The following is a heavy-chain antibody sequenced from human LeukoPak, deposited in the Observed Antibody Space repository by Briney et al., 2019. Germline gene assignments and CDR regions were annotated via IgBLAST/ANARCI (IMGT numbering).Heavy chain of an antibody. CDR1: GFTFGDYA. CDR2: IRSKAYGGTT. Sequence: GGSLRLSCTASGFTFGDYAMSWVRQAPGKGLEWVGFIRSKAYGGTTGYAASVKGRFTISRDDSKSIAYLQMNSLKTEDTAVYYCTRVYSYYDILTGYDFDYWGQGTLVTVSS. D-gene: IGHD3-9*01. V-gene: IGHV3-49*04. J-gene: IGHJ4*02. CDR3: TRVYSYYDILTGYDFDY.